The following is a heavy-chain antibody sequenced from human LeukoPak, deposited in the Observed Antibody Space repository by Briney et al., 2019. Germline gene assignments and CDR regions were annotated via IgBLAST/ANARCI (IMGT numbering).Heavy chain of an antibody. Sequence: SETLSLTCTVSGVSISSGHYYWAWIRQPPRRGLECIAIVLYSGSTNYDPSFNGRVTLSVDTSKNQFSLRLSSVTAADTAIYYCARHTIDTTLGGVPDYFDAWGQGTPVTVSS. CDR3: ARHTIDTTLGGVPDYFDA. CDR1: GVSISSGHYY. J-gene: IGHJ5*02. V-gene: IGHV4-39*07. D-gene: IGHD3-16*01. CDR2: VLYSGST.